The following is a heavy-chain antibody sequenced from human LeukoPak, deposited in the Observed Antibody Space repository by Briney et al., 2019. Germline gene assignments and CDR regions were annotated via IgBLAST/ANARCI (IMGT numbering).Heavy chain of an antibody. CDR1: GGSISSYY. CDR2: IYYSGST. CDR3: ARRSKYYFDY. Sequence: SQTLSLTCTVSGGSISSYYWSWIRQPPGKGLEWIGYIYYSGSTNYNPSLKSRVTISVDTSKNQFSLKLSSVTAADTAVYYCARRSKYYFDYWGQGTLVTVSS. V-gene: IGHV4-59*01. J-gene: IGHJ4*02.